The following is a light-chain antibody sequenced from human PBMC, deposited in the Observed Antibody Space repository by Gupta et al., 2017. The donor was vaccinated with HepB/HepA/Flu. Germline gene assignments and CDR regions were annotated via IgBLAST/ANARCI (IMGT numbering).Light chain of an antibody. Sequence: QSVLTQPPPASGPPVQRPTISCSGSSSNIGSNYVYWYQQFPGTAPKLLIYRNNQRPSGVPDRFSGSKSGTSASLAISGLRSDDEADYYCATWDDSLSGYVFGNGTNVTVL. J-gene: IGLJ1*01. CDR3: ATWDDSLSGYV. CDR2: RNN. V-gene: IGLV1-47*01. CDR1: SSNIGSNY.